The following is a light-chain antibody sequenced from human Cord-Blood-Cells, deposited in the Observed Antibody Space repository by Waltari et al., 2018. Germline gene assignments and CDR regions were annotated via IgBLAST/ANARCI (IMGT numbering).Light chain of an antibody. CDR2: AAS. Sequence: AIRITQSPSSPSASTGDRVTTTCRASQGISCYLAWYQQKPRKAPKLLIYAASTLQRGVPSRFSGSGSGTDFTLTISCLQAEDFATYYCQQYYSYPRTFGGGTKVEIK. J-gene: IGKJ4*01. CDR1: QGISCY. CDR3: QQYYSYPRT. V-gene: IGKV1-8*01.